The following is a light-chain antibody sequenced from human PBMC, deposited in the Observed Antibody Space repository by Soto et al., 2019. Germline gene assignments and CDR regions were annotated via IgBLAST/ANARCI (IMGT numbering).Light chain of an antibody. CDR3: GSFARRSTLV. J-gene: IGLJ3*02. Sequence: QSALTQPASVSGSPGQSITISCTGTSSDVGSYNLVSWYQQHPGNAPKLMIYEGRRRPSGVSNRFFGSKSGNTASLTISVLQAEDEADYYCGSFARRSTLVFGGGTKLTVL. V-gene: IGLV2-23*01. CDR1: SSDVGSYNL. CDR2: EGR.